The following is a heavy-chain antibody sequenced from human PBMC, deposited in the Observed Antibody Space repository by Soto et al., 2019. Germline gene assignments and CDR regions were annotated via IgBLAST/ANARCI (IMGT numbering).Heavy chain of an antibody. V-gene: IGHV4-30-2*01. CDR3: SARSGPPGDH. J-gene: IGHJ4*02. CDR2: IYHSGST. CDR1: GGSISSGGYS. D-gene: IGHD3-3*01. Sequence: QLQLQESGSGLVKPSQTLSLTCAVSGGSISSGGYSWSWIRQPPGKGLEWIGYIYHSGSTYHNPCLKSRVTISEDRSKHQLSLKLGAVTAAYTSVCYCSARSGPPGDHWGQGTLVTVSS.